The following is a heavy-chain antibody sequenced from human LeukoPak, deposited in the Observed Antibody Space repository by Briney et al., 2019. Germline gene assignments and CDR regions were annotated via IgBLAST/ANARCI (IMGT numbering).Heavy chain of an antibody. CDR2: IYYSGST. J-gene: IGHJ4*02. Sequence: SETLSLTCTVSGNSISSGDSYWSWIRQPPGKGLEWIGYIYYSGSTNYNPSLKSRVTISVDTSKNQFSLKLSSVTAADTAVYYCARSKDILTGYCFDYWGQGTLVTVSS. CDR3: ARSKDILTGYCFDY. CDR1: GNSISSGDSY. V-gene: IGHV4-61*08. D-gene: IGHD3-9*01.